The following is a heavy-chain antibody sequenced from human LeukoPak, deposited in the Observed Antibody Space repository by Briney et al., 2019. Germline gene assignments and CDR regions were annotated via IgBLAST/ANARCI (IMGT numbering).Heavy chain of an antibody. CDR3: AKEVEYQLTFYYYYYMDV. J-gene: IGHJ6*03. CDR2: INSEGSRT. CDR1: KFSFSSYW. Sequence: GGSLRLSCAASKFSFSSYWMHWVRQAPGKGLGWVSRINSEGSRTNYADSVKGRFTISRDNAKNTLYLQMNSLRAEDTAVYYCAKEVEYQLTFYYYYYMDVWGKGTTVTVSS. D-gene: IGHD2-2*01. V-gene: IGHV3-74*01.